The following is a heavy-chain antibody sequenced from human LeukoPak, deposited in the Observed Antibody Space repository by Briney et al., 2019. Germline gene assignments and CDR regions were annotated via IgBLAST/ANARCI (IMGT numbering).Heavy chain of an antibody. V-gene: IGHV3-11*01. J-gene: IGHJ4*02. D-gene: IGHD2-21*02. CDR3: ARDYHCGGDCYSGPLDY. CDR2: ISSSGSIM. CDR1: GFTFSDYY. Sequence: GGSLRLSCAASGFTFSDYYMSWIRQAPGKGLEWVSYISSSGSIMYYTDSVKGRFTISRDNAKNSLYLQMNSLRAEDTAVYYCARDYHCGGDCYSGPLDYWGQGTLVTVSS.